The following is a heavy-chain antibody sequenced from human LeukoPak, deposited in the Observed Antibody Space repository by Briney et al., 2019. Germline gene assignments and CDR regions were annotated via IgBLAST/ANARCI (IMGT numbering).Heavy chain of an antibody. CDR2: IKPDGSLK. J-gene: IGHJ4*02. CDR3: ATNAR. V-gene: IGHV3-7*01. CDR1: GFTFSNRC. Sequence: PGGSLRLSCSASGFTFSNRCMPWVRQAPGEGLEWVANIKPDGSLKDYVGSVKGRFTISRDNAKNSLSLEMNSLRAEDTAVYYCATNARWGQGTLVTVSS.